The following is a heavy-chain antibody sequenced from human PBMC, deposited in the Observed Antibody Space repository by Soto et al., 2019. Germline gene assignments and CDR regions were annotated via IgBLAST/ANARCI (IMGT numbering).Heavy chain of an antibody. CDR2: INPDGGGT. Sequence: QVQLVQSGAAVKKPGASVKVSCKASGYTFTSYYMHWVRLAPGQGREWMGIINPDGGGTSYAQQFQGRVIMTRDTSTSTVYMEMSSLRSEDTAVYYCAVGGNYLSMDVWGQGTTVTVSS. J-gene: IGHJ6*02. D-gene: IGHD4-4*01. V-gene: IGHV1-46*01. CDR1: GYTFTSYY. CDR3: AVGGNYLSMDV.